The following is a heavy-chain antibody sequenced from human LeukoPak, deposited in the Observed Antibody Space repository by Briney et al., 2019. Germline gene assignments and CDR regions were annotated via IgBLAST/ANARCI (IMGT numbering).Heavy chain of an antibody. V-gene: IGHV1-2*02. CDR3: ARVLSYYDSSGPFDY. CDR2: INPNINGT. J-gene: IGHJ4*02. D-gene: IGHD3-22*01. Sequence: GASVKVSCKASGYTFTGYYIHWVRQAPGQGLEWMGWINPNINGTNYAQKFQGRVTMTGDRSISTAYMELSRLRSDDTAVYYCARVLSYYDSSGPFDYWGQGTLVTVSS. CDR1: GYTFTGYY.